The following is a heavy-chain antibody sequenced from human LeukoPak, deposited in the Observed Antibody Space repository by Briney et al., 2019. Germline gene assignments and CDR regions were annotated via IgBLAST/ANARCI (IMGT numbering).Heavy chain of an antibody. J-gene: IGHJ5*02. Sequence: PGGTLRLSCEDSGFRFSVYAMSWVRQAPGKGLEWVSSISGNSDGTYYANSVKGRFTISRENFRNTVHLKMSSLGAEDTALYYCAKGGQDFDFWRFDPCGEGNLVIVSS. CDR1: GFRFSVYA. D-gene: IGHD3-3*01. CDR3: AKGGQDFDFWRFDP. CDR2: ISGNSDGT. V-gene: IGHV3-23*01.